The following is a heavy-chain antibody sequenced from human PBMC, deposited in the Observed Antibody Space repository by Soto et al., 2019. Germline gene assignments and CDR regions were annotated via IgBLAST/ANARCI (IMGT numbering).Heavy chain of an antibody. CDR3: ARPEDGSWFDY. D-gene: IGHD6-13*01. CDR1: GGSISSSSYY. V-gene: IGHV4-39*01. CDR2: IYYSGST. J-gene: IGHJ4*02. Sequence: QLQLQESGPGLVKPSETLSLTCTVSGGSISSSSYYWGWIRQPPGKGLEWIGCIYYSGSTYYNPSLKSRVTISVDTPKNQFSLKLSSVTAADTAVYYCARPEDGSWFDYWGQGTLVTVSS.